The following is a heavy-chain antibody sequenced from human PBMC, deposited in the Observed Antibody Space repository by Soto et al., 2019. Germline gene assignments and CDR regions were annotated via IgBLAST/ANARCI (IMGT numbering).Heavy chain of an antibody. CDR2: IIPIFGPP. Sequence: QVQLVQSGAEVKKPGSSVKVSCKASGGTFSSYAIHWVRQAPGQGLEWMGGIIPIFGPPNYAQKFQGRVTITADESTSTVYTELLRLISEDTAVYFSARALWFGGSLHYGMDVWGQGNSVTVSS. V-gene: IGHV1-69*01. CDR1: GGTFSSYA. D-gene: IGHD3-10*01. CDR3: ARALWFGGSLHYGMDV. J-gene: IGHJ6*02.